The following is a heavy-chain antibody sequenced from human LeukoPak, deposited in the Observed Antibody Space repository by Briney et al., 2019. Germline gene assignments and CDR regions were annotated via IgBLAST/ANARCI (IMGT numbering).Heavy chain of an antibody. D-gene: IGHD3-3*01. Sequence: ASVKVSCKASGGTFSSYAISWVRQAPGQGLEWMGGIIPIFGTANYAQKFQGRVTITADESTSTAYMELSSLRSEDTAVYYCARDSFWSGYNNWFDPWGQGTLVTVSS. CDR1: GGTFSSYA. J-gene: IGHJ5*02. CDR3: ARDSFWSGYNNWFDP. V-gene: IGHV1-69*13. CDR2: IIPIFGTA.